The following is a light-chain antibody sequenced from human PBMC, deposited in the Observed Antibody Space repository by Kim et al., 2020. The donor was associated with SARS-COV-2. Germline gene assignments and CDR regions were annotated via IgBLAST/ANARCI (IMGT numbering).Light chain of an antibody. CDR1: SGINVGYYK. Sequence: QPVLTQPSSLSASPGASASLTCTLCSGINVGYYKIYWYQQKPGSPPQFLLNYKSDSDNQQGSGVPSRFSGSKDASANAGILLISVLQSDDEADYYCMIWHNSAWVFGGGTQLTVL. CDR2: YKSDSDN. CDR3: MIWHNSAWV. V-gene: IGLV5-45*04. J-gene: IGLJ3*02.